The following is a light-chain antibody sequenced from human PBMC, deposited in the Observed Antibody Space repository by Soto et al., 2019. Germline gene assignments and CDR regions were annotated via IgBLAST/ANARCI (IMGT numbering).Light chain of an antibody. CDR1: QDISRY. CDR3: QQLNTDPLFT. J-gene: IGKJ3*01. Sequence: DIQLTQSPSFLSASVGDRVTITCRASQDISRYLAWYQQKAGKAPKLLIYAASTLQKGVPSRFSGSGSGTEFTLTISSLQPDDFATYYCQQLNTDPLFTCGPGTEVDI. CDR2: AAS. V-gene: IGKV1-9*01.